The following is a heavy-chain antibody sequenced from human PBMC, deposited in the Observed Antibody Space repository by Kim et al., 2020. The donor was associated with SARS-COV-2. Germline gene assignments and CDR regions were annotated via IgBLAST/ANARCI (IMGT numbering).Heavy chain of an antibody. D-gene: IGHD3-10*01. CDR1: GYTFTSYG. V-gene: IGHV1-18*04. J-gene: IGHJ3*02. CDR3: ARGLWFGEFVDAFDI. CDR2: ISAYNGNT. Sequence: ASVKVSCKASGYTFTSYGISWVRQAPGQGLEWMGWISAYNGNTNYAQKLQGRVTMTTDTSTSTAYMELRSLRSDDTAVYYCARGLWFGEFVDAFDIWGQGTMVTVSS.